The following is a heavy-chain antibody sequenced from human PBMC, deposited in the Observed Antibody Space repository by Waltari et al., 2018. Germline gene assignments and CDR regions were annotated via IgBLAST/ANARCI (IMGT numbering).Heavy chain of an antibody. V-gene: IGHV4-59*08. CDR3: ARWDSSGRYFGD. Sequence: QVQLQEPGPGRVKLSETLSLTCSVSGGSISNYFWNWIRQPPGEAREWIENIYHSGSTKCSPSLKTRPTMSVETSKSQFSLSLTSVTAADTAVYYCARWDSSGRYFGDWGQGIPVTVSS. CDR1: GGSISNYF. CDR2: IYHSGST. D-gene: IGHD3-22*01. J-gene: IGHJ4*02.